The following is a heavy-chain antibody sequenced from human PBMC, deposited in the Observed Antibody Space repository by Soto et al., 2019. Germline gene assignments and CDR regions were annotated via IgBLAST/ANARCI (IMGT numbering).Heavy chain of an antibody. V-gene: IGHV3-7*01. Sequence: GGSLRLSCAASGFTFSSYWMSWVRQAPGKGLEWVANIKQDGSEKYYVDSVKGRFTISRDNAKNSLYLQMNSLRAEDTAVYYCARDRYSYYDFWSGSLPYYYYGMDVWGQGTTVTVS. CDR1: GFTFSSYW. D-gene: IGHD3-3*01. CDR3: ARDRYSYYDFWSGSLPYYYYGMDV. J-gene: IGHJ6*02. CDR2: IKQDGSEK.